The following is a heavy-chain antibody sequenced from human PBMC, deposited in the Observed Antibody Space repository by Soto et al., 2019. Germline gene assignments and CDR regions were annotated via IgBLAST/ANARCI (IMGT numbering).Heavy chain of an antibody. J-gene: IGHJ6*02. CDR1: GGTFSSYA. CDR3: ARAPLLLWFGELSNYYYGMDV. D-gene: IGHD3-10*01. CDR2: IIPIFGTA. V-gene: IGHV1-69*01. Sequence: QVQLVQSGAEVKKPGSSVKVSCKASGGTFSSYAISWVRQAPGQGLEWMGGIIPIFGTANYAQKFQGRVTITADESTSTAYMELSSLRSEDTAVYYCARAPLLLWFGELSNYYYGMDVWGQGTTVTVSS.